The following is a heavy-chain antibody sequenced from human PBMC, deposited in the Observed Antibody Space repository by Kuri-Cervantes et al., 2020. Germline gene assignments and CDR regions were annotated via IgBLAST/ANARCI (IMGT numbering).Heavy chain of an antibody. D-gene: IGHD3-16*01. CDR1: VFTFSNYS. J-gene: IGHJ3*02. V-gene: IGHV3-21*03. Sequence: GESLQISCIASVFTFSNYSMNWVRQAPGKGLDWVSSINSDNTYIHYTNSVKGRFTISRDNAKNLVFLQMNSLRAEDTALYYCARDVGGDEAFDIWGQGTMVTVSS. CDR3: ARDVGGDEAFDI. CDR2: INSDNTYI.